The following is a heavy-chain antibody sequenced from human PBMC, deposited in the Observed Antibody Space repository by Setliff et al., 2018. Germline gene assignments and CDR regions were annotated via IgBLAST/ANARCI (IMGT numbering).Heavy chain of an antibody. J-gene: IGHJ5*02. CDR3: AREGKYSSSSFRFDP. V-gene: IGHV1-69*13. Sequence: SVKVSCKASGGNFNNYAINWVRQAPGQGLEWMGRIIPIFGTANYAQKFQGRVTITADESTSTAYMELSSLRSEDTAVYYCAREGKYSSSSFRFDPWGQGTLVTVSS. D-gene: IGHD6-6*01. CDR2: IIPIFGTA. CDR1: GGNFNNYA.